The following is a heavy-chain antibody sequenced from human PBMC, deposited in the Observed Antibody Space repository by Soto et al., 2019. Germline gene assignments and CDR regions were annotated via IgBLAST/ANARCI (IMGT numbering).Heavy chain of an antibody. D-gene: IGHD5-18*01. CDR3: ARMDTAMAHFDY. CDR1: GGSISSGGYY. Sequence: QVQLQESGPGLVKPSQTLSLTCTVSGGSISSGGYYWSWIRQHPGKGLEWIGYIYYSGSTYYNPSLTRRVTISVDTSKNQLSLKLSSVTAADTAVYYCARMDTAMAHFDYWGQGTLVTVSS. CDR2: IYYSGST. J-gene: IGHJ4*02. V-gene: IGHV4-31*03.